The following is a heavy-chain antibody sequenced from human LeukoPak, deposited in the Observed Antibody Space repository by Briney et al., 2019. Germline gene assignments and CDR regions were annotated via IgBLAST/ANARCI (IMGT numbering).Heavy chain of an antibody. CDR1: GGSISSSNW. V-gene: IGHV4-4*02. D-gene: IGHD3-10*01. Sequence: SGTLSLTCAVSGGSISSSNWRSWVRQPPGKGLEWIGEIYHSGSTNYNPSLKSRVTISVDKSKNQFSLKLSSVTAADTAVYYCAAYMVRGVIYAFDIWGQGTMVTVSS. CDR2: IYHSGST. CDR3: AAYMVRGVIYAFDI. J-gene: IGHJ3*02.